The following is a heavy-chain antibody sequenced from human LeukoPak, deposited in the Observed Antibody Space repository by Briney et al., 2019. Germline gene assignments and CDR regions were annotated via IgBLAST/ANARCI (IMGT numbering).Heavy chain of an antibody. D-gene: IGHD3-22*01. CDR2: IYNSGST. J-gene: IGHJ5*02. Sequence: PSETLSLTCAVSDYSIRSGGYSWNWIRQPPGKGLEWIGYIYNSGSTNYNPSLKSRVTISVDTSKNQFSLKLSSVTAADTAVYYCARWVYRVVVIKKSRYWFDPWGQGTLVTVSS. V-gene: IGHV4-30-4*07. CDR1: DYSIRSGGYS. CDR3: ARWVYRVVVIKKSRYWFDP.